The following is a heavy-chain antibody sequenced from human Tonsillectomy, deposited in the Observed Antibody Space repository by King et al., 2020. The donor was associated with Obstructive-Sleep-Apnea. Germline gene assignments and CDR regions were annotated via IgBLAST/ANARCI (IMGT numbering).Heavy chain of an antibody. Sequence: VQLQQWGAGLLKPSETLSLTCAVYGGSFSAYYWGWLRQPPGKGLEWIGEINHSGSTNCNPSLKSRVTISVDTSRNQFSLKLHSVTAADTAVYYCARVLGAAGPDYYFDYWGQGTLVTVSS. D-gene: IGHD1-26*01. CDR2: INHSGST. CDR3: ARVLGAAGPDYYFDY. CDR1: GGSFSAYY. V-gene: IGHV4-34*01. J-gene: IGHJ4*02.